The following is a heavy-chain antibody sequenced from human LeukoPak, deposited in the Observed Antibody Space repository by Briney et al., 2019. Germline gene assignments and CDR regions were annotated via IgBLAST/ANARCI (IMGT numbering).Heavy chain of an antibody. D-gene: IGHD3-22*01. CDR3: ARGSYYYDSSTFDY. J-gene: IGHJ4*02. Sequence: PGGSLRLSCAASGFTFSSYAMSWVRQAPGKGLEWVSSISSSSSYIYYADSVKGRFTISRDNAKNSLYLQMNSLRAEDTAVYYCARGSYYYDSSTFDYWGQGTLVTVSS. CDR2: ISSSSSYI. V-gene: IGHV3-21*01. CDR1: GFTFSSYA.